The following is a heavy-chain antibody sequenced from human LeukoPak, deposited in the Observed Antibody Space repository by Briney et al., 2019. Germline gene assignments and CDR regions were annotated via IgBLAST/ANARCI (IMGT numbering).Heavy chain of an antibody. CDR3: ARHPPPNMVRGVIIIENWFDP. CDR2: IYYSGST. D-gene: IGHD3-10*01. CDR1: GGSISSSSYY. Sequence: KSSETLSLTCTVSGGSISSSSYYWGWIRQPPGKGLEWIGSIYYSGSTYYNPSLKSRVTISVDTSKNQFSLKLSSVTAADTAVYYCARHPPPNMVRGVIIIENWFDPWGQGTLVTVSS. V-gene: IGHV4-39*07. J-gene: IGHJ5*02.